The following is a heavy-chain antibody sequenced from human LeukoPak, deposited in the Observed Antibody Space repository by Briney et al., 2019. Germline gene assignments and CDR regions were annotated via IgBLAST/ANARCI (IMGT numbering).Heavy chain of an antibody. Sequence: PGRSLRLSCAASGFTFSRNGMHWVRQAPGKGLGWVGVIWYDGSNKYYADSVRGRFTISRDNSKSTMFLQMNSLRVEDTAVYYCAKGIAAGAMGYMDVWGKGTTVTVSS. CDR2: IWYDGSNK. D-gene: IGHD6-25*01. V-gene: IGHV3-33*06. J-gene: IGHJ6*03. CDR1: GFTFSRNG. CDR3: AKGIAAGAMGYMDV.